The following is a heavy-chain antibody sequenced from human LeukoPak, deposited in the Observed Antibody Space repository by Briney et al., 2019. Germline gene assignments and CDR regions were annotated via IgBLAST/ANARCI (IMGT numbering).Heavy chain of an antibody. J-gene: IGHJ4*02. D-gene: IGHD3-3*01. CDR3: ASLLRFLEWFSSSAGCFDY. CDR1: GGSISSYY. Sequence: PSETLSLTCTVSGGSISSYYWSWIRQPPGKGPEWIGSINYSGSTYYNPSLKSRVTMSVDTSKNQFSLKLTSVTATDTAVYYCASLLRFLEWFSSSAGCFDYWGQGTLVTVSS. CDR2: INYSGST. V-gene: IGHV4-59*04.